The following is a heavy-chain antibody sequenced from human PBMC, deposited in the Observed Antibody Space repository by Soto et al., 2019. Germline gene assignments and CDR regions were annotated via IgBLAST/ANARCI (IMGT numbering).Heavy chain of an antibody. CDR1: GFTFSSYG. Sequence: QVQLVDSGGGVVQPGRSLRLSCAASGFTFSSYGMHWVRQAPGKGLEWVAVISFDGSNKYYGDSVKGRFTISRDNSKNTLYLQMNSLRAEDSAVYYFARDSVGYYFDYWGQGTLVTVSS. D-gene: IGHD2-15*01. J-gene: IGHJ4*02. V-gene: IGHV3-30*03. CDR2: ISFDGSNK. CDR3: ARDSVGYYFDY.